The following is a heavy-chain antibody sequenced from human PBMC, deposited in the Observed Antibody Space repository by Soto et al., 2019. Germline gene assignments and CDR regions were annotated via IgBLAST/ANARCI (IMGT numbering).Heavy chain of an antibody. Sequence: PAETLSLTCTVFGGSIRGLYWSWIGKPPGKGLEWIGYIYFSGGTTYKPSLKSPVIISLDTSRNQFSLNLSAVSAADTPACFCARGPWLYISSPFDLWGRGILVTVSS. D-gene: IGHD6-6*01. J-gene: IGHJ5*02. V-gene: IGHV4-59*11. CDR1: GGSIRGLY. CDR3: ARGPWLYISSPFDL. CDR2: IYFSGGT.